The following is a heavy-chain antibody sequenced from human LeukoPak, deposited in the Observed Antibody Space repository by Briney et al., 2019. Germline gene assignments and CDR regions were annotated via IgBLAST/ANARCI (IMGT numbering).Heavy chain of an antibody. Sequence: SETLSLTCTVSGGSISSSSYYWGWIRQPPGKGLEWIGSIYYSGSIYYNPSLKSRVTISVDTSKNQFSLKLTSVTAADTAVYYCARMYSGSYGGIDFWGQGTLVTVSS. CDR3: ARMYSGSYGGIDF. D-gene: IGHD1-26*01. J-gene: IGHJ4*02. V-gene: IGHV4-39*07. CDR2: IYYSGSI. CDR1: GGSISSSSYY.